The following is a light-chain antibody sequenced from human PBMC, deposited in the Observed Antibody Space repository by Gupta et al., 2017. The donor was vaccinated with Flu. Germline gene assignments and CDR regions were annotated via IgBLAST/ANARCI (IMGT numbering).Light chain of an antibody. Sequence: DIQMTQSPSSLSASVGDRVTITCRASQSISSYLNWYQQKPGKAPKLLIYAASSLQSGVPSRFSGSGSGTDFTLTISRLQPEDFATYYCQRCYSTPYTFGQGTKLEIK. V-gene: IGKV1-39*01. CDR1: QSISSY. CDR2: AAS. J-gene: IGKJ2*01. CDR3: QRCYSTPYT.